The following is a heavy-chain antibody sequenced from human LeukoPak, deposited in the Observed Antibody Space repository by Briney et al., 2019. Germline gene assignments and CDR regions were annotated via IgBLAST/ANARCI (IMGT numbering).Heavy chain of an antibody. CDR1: GYTFTGYY. Sequence: ASVKVSCKASGYTFTGYYLNSVRQAPGQGLEWMGGVHPNSGDTNYAQKVQGSVTMTRDTSISTVYMELSRLRADDTAVYYCARASASSCRFDSWGQGTLVTVSS. V-gene: IGHV1-2*02. CDR2: VHPNSGDT. J-gene: IGHJ5*01. D-gene: IGHD2-15*01. CDR3: ARASASSCRFDS.